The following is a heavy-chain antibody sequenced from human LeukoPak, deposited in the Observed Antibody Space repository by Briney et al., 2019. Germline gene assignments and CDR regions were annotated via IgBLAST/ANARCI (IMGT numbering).Heavy chain of an antibody. CDR3: ASFDI. CDR2: ISDDGSNK. Sequence: QSGGSLRLSCAASGFTFSNYSIHWVRQAPGKGLEWVAVISDDGSNKYYTDSVKGRFTISRDNSKNTLYLQMSSLRPEDTAVYYCASFDIWGQETMVTVSS. V-gene: IGHV3-30*04. J-gene: IGHJ3*02. CDR1: GFTFSNYS.